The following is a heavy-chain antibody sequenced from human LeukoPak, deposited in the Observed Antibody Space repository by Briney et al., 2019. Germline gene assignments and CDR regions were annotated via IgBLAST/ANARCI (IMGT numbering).Heavy chain of an antibody. CDR3: AKERYYDFWSGYSTPFRSLGY. J-gene: IGHJ4*02. CDR1: GFTFSSYA. Sequence: GGSLRLSCAASGFTFSSYAMHWVRQAPGKGLEWVAVISYDGSNKYYADSVKGRFTISRDNSKNTVYLQMNSLRAEDTAVYYCAKERYYDFWSGYSTPFRSLGYWGQGTLVTVS. CDR2: ISYDGSNK. V-gene: IGHV3-30-3*01. D-gene: IGHD3-3*01.